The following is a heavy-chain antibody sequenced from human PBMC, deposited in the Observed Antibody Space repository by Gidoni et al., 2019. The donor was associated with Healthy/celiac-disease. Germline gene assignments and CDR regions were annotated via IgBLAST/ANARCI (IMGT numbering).Heavy chain of an antibody. CDR3: AKAVAGTWDYYYGMDV. V-gene: IGHV3-30*18. J-gene: IGHJ6*02. CDR1: GFTFSSYG. D-gene: IGHD6-19*01. CDR2: ISYDGSNK. Sequence: QVQLVESGGGVVQPGRSLRLSCAASGFTFSSYGMHWVRQAPGKGLEWVAVISYDGSNKYYADSVKGRFTISRDNSKNTLYLQMNSLRAEDTAVYYCAKAVAGTWDYYYGMDVWGQGTTVTVSS.